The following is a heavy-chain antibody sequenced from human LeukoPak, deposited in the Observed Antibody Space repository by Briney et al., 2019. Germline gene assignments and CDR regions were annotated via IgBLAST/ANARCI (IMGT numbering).Heavy chain of an antibody. CDR3: ARHSRITMVRGVIKGAFDY. D-gene: IGHD3-10*01. CDR1: GESFSGYY. V-gene: IGHV4-34*01. J-gene: IGHJ4*02. CDR2: INHSGST. Sequence: KSSETLSLTCAVFGESFSGYYWSWIRQPPGKGLEWIGEINHSGSTNYNPSLKSRVTISVDTSKNQFSLDLTSVTAADTAVYYCARHSRITMVRGVIKGAFDYWGQGTLVTVSS.